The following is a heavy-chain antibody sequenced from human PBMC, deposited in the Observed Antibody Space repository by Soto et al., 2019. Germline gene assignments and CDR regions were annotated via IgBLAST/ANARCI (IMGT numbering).Heavy chain of an antibody. CDR1: GYTFSSHG. CDR2: ISAYNGDT. V-gene: IGHV1-18*01. CDR3: ARPLDYYYYAMDV. Sequence: QVQLVQSGGEVKRPGASVKVSCRASGYTFSSHGITWVRQAPGQGLEWVGWISAYNGDTYYGQNFQGRVTMTPDTSTSTAYMELRSLRSDDTAVYYCARPLDYYYYAMDVWGQGTTVTVSS. J-gene: IGHJ6*02.